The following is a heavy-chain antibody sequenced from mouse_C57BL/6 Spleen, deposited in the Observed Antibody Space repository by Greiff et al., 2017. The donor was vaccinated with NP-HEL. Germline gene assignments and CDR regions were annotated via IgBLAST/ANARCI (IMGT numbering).Heavy chain of an antibody. Sequence: VQLQQSGPELVKPGASVKISCKASGYAFSSSWMNWVKQRPGKGLEWIGRIYPGDGDTNYNGKFKGKATLTADKSSSTAYMQLSSLTSEDSAVYFCAPVYYGSSYDYAMDYWGQGTSVTVSS. CDR1: GYAFSSSW. CDR2: IYPGDGDT. V-gene: IGHV1-82*01. D-gene: IGHD1-1*01. J-gene: IGHJ4*01. CDR3: APVYYGSSYDYAMDY.